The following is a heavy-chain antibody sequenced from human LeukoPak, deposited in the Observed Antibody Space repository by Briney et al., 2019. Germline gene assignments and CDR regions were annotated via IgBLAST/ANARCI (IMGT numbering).Heavy chain of an antibody. D-gene: IGHD3-3*01. CDR1: GGSFSGYF. CDR3: ARHLRLLESPFPPRAFDI. V-gene: IGHV4-34*01. Sequence: SETLSVTCAVYGGSFSGYFYNWIRQTPGQGLEWIGEINHSGDTNYNPSLKSQVTMSVDSSKNQLSLSLSSLTAADTAVYYCARHLRLLESPFPPRAFDIWGQGTTVTVSS. CDR2: INHSGDT. J-gene: IGHJ3*02.